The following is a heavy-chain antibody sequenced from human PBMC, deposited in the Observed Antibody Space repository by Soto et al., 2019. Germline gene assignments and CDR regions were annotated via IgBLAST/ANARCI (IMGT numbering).Heavy chain of an antibody. J-gene: IGHJ6*02. CDR2: LYFNGDR. V-gene: IGHV2-5*01. Sequence: SGPTLVNPTQTLTLTCTFSGFSLSSTGVGVGWIRQPPGKSLEWLAVLYFNGDRRRSPSLENRLTITKDTSKNQVFLTMKNMDPADTGTYYCIYRGEAYDYHGLDVWGQGKTVTVSS. D-gene: IGHD3-16*01. CDR3: IYRGEAYDYHGLDV. CDR1: GFSLSSTGVG.